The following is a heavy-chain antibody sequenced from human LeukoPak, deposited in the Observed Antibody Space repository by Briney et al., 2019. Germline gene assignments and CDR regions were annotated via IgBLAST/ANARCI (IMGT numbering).Heavy chain of an antibody. CDR1: GFTFEDHG. J-gene: IGHJ5*02. CDR3: VRGGYAGNSDL. Sequence: GGSLRLSCAASGFTFEDHGMSWVRQVSGKGLEWVSGIHWSGVGTGYAASVKGRFTISRDNAKNSLYLEMNSLGAEDTALYHCVRGGYAGNSDLWGQGTLVTVSS. V-gene: IGHV3-20*01. CDR2: IHWSGVGT. D-gene: IGHD4-23*01.